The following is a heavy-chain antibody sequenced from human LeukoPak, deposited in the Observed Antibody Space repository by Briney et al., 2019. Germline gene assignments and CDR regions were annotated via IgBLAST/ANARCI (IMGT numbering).Heavy chain of an antibody. D-gene: IGHD3-10*01. J-gene: IGHJ4*02. Sequence: SETLSLTCAVSGASISSSNWWSWVRQPPGKGLEWIGEIYHSGSTNYNPSLNPSLKSRVTISVDTSKNQFSLKLSSVTAADTAVYYCAREAPGDGVMLWGQGTPVTVSS. V-gene: IGHV4-4*02. CDR1: GASISSSNW. CDR2: IYHSGST. CDR3: AREAPGDGVML.